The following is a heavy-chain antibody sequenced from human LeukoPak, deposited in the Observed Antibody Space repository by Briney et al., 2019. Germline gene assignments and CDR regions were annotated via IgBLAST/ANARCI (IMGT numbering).Heavy chain of an antibody. J-gene: IGHJ4*02. CDR1: RCTFSKYS. CDR3: ARDASYYYDSSGYQTEDY. CDR2: ISSSSSYI. Sequence: GGAVTLSCPASRCTFSKYSMNGLRQAPGKERGGVASISSSSSYIYHEDSVTGRFTISRDNANNSLYLQMNSLRAEDTAVYYCARDASYYYDSSGYQTEDYWGQGTLVTVSS. D-gene: IGHD3-22*01. V-gene: IGHV3-21*01.